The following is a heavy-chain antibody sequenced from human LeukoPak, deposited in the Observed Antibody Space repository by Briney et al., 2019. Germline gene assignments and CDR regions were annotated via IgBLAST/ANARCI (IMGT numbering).Heavy chain of an antibody. Sequence: GGSLRLSCAASGFTFSSYWMSWVRQAPGKGLEWVANIKQDGSEKYYVDSVKGRFTISRDNAKNSLYLQMNSLRAEDTAVYYCAREGGTRIQLLDYWGQGTLVTVSS. CDR1: GFTFSSYW. CDR3: AREGGTRIQLLDY. CDR2: IKQDGSEK. V-gene: IGHV3-7*01. J-gene: IGHJ4*02. D-gene: IGHD5-18*01.